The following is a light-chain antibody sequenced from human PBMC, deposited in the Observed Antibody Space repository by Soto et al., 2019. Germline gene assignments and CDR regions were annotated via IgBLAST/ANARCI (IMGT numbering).Light chain of an antibody. J-gene: IGKJ4*01. CDR2: GAS. CDR3: QSYNNWPLN. Sequence: EIVLTQSPGTLSLSPGERSSLFCRASQSVGSSYLALYQQKPGQAPRLLIYGASTRATGVPARFSGSRSGTEFTLTINSLQSEDFAVYYCQSYNNWPLNFGGGTKVDIK. V-gene: IGKV3-15*01. CDR1: QSVGSSY.